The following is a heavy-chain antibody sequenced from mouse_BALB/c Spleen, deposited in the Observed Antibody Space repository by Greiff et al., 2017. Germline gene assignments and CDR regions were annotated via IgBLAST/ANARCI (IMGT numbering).Heavy chain of an antibody. Sequence: EVKLMESGGGLVQPKGSLKLSCAASGFTFNTYAMHWVCQAPGKGLEWVARIRSKSNNYATYYADSVKDRFTISRDDSQSMLYLQMNNRKTEDAAMYYCVRESWDYAMDYWGQGTSVTVSA. CDR2: IRSKSNNYAT. CDR3: VRESWDYAMDY. V-gene: IGHV10-3*03. D-gene: IGHD4-1*01. J-gene: IGHJ4*01. CDR1: GFTFNTYA.